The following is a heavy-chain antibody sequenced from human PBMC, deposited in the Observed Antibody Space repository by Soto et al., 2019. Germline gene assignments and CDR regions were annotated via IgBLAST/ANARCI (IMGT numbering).Heavy chain of an antibody. CDR2: ISSSSSYI. J-gene: IGHJ6*02. CDR1: GFTFSSYS. V-gene: IGHV3-21*06. Sequence: EVQLVESGGGLVKPGGSLRLSCAASGFTFSSYSMNWVSQAPGKGLEWVSSISSSSSYIDYADSVKGRFTISRDNAKNSLYVQMNSLRAEDTAVYYCARSTVTTGLHYYYGMDVWGQGTTVTVSS. CDR3: ARSTVTTGLHYYYGMDV. D-gene: IGHD4-17*01.